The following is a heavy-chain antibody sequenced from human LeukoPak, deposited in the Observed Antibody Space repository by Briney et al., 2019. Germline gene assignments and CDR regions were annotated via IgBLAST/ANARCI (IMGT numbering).Heavy chain of an antibody. D-gene: IGHD3-9*01. Sequence: GGSLRLSCAASGFTFRNYAMSWVRQAPGKGLEWVSTIGGSGDNAYYADSVKGRFTISRDKSKKTLYLQMNSLRAEDTAVYYCARDYGILTGQLDYWGQGTLVTVSS. J-gene: IGHJ4*02. V-gene: IGHV3-23*01. CDR2: IGGSGDNA. CDR1: GFTFRNYA. CDR3: ARDYGILTGQLDY.